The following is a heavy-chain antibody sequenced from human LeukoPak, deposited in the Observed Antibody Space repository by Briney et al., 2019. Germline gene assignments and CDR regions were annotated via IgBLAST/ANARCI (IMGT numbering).Heavy chain of an antibody. Sequence: GGSLRLSCAASGFTFGSYAMYWVRQAPGKGLEWVSGIFGSGGSPHYADSVKGRFTISRDNSKNTVYLQMNSLRVEDTAVYYCAKTTTGYSSGWYPGWPADCWGQGTMVTVSS. CDR1: GFTFGSYA. J-gene: IGHJ4*02. D-gene: IGHD6-19*01. V-gene: IGHV3-23*01. CDR3: AKTTTGYSSGWYPGWPADC. CDR2: IFGSGGSP.